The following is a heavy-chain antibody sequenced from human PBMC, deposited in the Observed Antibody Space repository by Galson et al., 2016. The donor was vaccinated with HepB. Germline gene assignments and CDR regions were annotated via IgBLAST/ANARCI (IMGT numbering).Heavy chain of an antibody. CDR1: GGSITSSSHY. CDR2: SYYSGFT. D-gene: IGHD6-19*01. CDR3: ARASIMVAGPDGVLDH. V-gene: IGHV4-39*01. Sequence: SETLSLTCTVTGGSITSSSHYWDWIRQAPGKGLEWIGSSYYSGFTYFNPSLKSRVTISVDTSKNQFSLKLSSVTAADTGVYYCARASIMVAGPDGVLDHWGQGTLVTVSS. J-gene: IGHJ4*02.